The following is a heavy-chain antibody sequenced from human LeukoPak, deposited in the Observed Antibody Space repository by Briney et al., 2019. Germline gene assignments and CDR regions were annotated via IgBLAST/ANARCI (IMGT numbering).Heavy chain of an antibody. CDR2: ISGSGGST. CDR3: AKDPYDILTGYYDY. D-gene: IGHD3-9*01. CDR1: GFTFSSYA. J-gene: IGHJ4*02. Sequence: GGSLRLSCAASGFTFSSYAMSWVRQAPGKGLEWVSAISGSGGSTYYADSVKGRFTISRDNSKNTLYLQMNSLRAEDTAVYYCAKDPYDILTGYYDYWGQGTLVTVSS. V-gene: IGHV3-23*01.